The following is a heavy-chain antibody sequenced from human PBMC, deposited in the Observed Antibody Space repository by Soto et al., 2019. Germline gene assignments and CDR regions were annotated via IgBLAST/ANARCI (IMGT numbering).Heavy chain of an antibody. Sequence: GGSLRLSCVASGFTFSSYWMHWVRQAPGKGLVWVSRINREGSSTSYADSVKGRFTISRDNAKNTLYLQMNSLRAEDTAVYFRAREIMTTVAIDYWGQGTPVTVSS. V-gene: IGHV3-74*01. CDR2: INREGSST. J-gene: IGHJ4*02. CDR1: GFTFSSYW. CDR3: AREIMTTVAIDY. D-gene: IGHD4-17*01.